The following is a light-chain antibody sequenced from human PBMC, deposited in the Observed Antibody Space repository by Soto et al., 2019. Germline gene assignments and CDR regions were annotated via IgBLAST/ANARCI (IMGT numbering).Light chain of an antibody. Sequence: EIVLTQSPVTLSVSPGERATLSCRASQSVRSNLAWYQQKPGQGPRLLIFGASTRATNIPARFSGSESGTEFTLTISSLQSEDFAVYYCQQYINWPPLTFGGGTKVEIK. J-gene: IGKJ4*01. CDR3: QQYINWPPLT. CDR2: GAS. CDR1: QSVRSN. V-gene: IGKV3-15*01.